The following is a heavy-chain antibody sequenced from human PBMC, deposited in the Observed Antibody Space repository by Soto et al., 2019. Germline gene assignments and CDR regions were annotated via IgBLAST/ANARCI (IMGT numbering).Heavy chain of an antibody. D-gene: IGHD1-1*01. CDR2: INAANENI. CDR1: GYTFTSYT. Sequence: QVQLVQSGAEVKKPGASVKVSCKASGYTFTSYTIHWIRQAPGQRLEWMGYINAANENIKFAEQFLGRVTLTRNASASTVYVELDSVRPEDTAVYFCARVRAATTGDTVAWWGQGNVVTVSP. J-gene: IGHJ4*02. CDR3: ARVRAATTGDTVAW. V-gene: IGHV1-3*01.